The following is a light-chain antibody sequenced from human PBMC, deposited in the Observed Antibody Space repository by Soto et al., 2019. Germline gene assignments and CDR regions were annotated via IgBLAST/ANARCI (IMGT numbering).Light chain of an antibody. Sequence: QSVLTQPPSVSGAPGQRVTISCTGSSSNIGRGYDVHWYQQVPGSAPRLLLSGDNTRPSGVPDRFSGSRSGTSASLAISGLQAEDEADYYCSSYTRSTTLLFGGGTKLTVL. CDR2: GDN. J-gene: IGLJ3*02. CDR3: SSYTRSTTLL. CDR1: SSNIGRGYD. V-gene: IGLV1-40*01.